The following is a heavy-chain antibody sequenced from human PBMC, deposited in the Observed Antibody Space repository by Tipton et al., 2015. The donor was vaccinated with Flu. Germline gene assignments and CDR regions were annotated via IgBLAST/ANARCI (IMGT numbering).Heavy chain of an antibody. CDR2: ISSSGSTI. Sequence: SLRLSCAASGFTFSSYEMNWVRQAPGKGLEWVSYISSSGSTIYYADSVKGRFTISRDNAKNSLYLQMNSLRAEDTAVYYCAKTYDSSGYLPGTSYYGMDVWGQGTTVTVSS. D-gene: IGHD3-22*01. V-gene: IGHV3-48*03. J-gene: IGHJ6*02. CDR1: GFTFSSYE. CDR3: AKTYDSSGYLPGTSYYGMDV.